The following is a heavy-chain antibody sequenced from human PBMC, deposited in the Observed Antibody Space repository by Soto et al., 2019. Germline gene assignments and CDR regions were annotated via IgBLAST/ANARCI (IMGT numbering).Heavy chain of an antibody. CDR1: GGSINSAGYY. CDR2: IYYTGGT. CDR3: ASVVDPAVDLAVWFDP. Sequence: QVQLQESGPGLVKPSQTLSLTCTVSGGSINSAGYYWSWIRQHPGKGLDLIGYIYYTGGTYYNPSLKSRVTISLDTSKNQFSLKLTSVTAADTAMYYCASVVDPAVDLAVWFDPWGQGTLVTVSS. J-gene: IGHJ5*02. V-gene: IGHV4-31*03. D-gene: IGHD5-18*01.